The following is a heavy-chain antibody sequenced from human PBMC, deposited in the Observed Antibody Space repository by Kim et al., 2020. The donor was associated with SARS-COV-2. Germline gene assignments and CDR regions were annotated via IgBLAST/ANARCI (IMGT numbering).Heavy chain of an antibody. D-gene: IGHD3-10*01. CDR3: AMIGEDAFDI. J-gene: IGHJ3*02. V-gene: IGHV3-43*01. Sequence: GGSLRLSCAASGFTFDDYTMHWVRQAPGKGLEWVSLISWDGGSTYYADSVKGRFTISRDNSKNSLYLQMNSLRTEDTALYYCAMIGEDAFDIWGQGTMVT. CDR2: ISWDGGST. CDR1: GFTFDDYT.